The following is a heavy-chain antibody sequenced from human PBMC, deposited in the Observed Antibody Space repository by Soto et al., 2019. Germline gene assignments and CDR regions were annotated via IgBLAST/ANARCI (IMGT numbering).Heavy chain of an antibody. V-gene: IGHV3-21*01. J-gene: IGHJ5*02. Sequence: GALRLSCAGSGVTVSSYRLQRVRQAPGKGLEWVSCISSSRSDIYYADSVKGRFTISRDNAKNLRYLQMNSLRAEDTAVYYCAISYYDFWSGYTHNWFDPWGKGTLVTVSS. CDR2: ISSSRSDI. D-gene: IGHD3-3*01. CDR3: AISYYDFWSGYTHNWFDP. CDR1: GVTVSSYR.